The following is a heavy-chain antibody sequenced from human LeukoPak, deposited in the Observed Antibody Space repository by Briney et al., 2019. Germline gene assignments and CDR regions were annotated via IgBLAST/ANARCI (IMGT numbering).Heavy chain of an antibody. V-gene: IGHV3-15*01. Sequence: GGSLRLSCAASGFPFSSAWMSWIRQAPGKGLEWVGRIKNKADGGTTDYAAIVKGRFSISRDDSKNTLYLQMTGLKTEDTAVYYCTTGYGGNNFWYWGQGSLVTVSS. CDR2: IKNKADGGTT. J-gene: IGHJ4*02. D-gene: IGHD4-23*01. CDR1: GFPFSSAW. CDR3: TTGYGGNNFWY.